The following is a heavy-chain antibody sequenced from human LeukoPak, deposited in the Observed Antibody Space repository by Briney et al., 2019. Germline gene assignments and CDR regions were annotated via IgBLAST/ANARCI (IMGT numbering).Heavy chain of an antibody. J-gene: IGHJ3*02. V-gene: IGHV4-59*01. CDR3: ARVSRYYGSGSPETYAFDI. CDR2: IYYSGST. D-gene: IGHD3-10*01. Sequence: SETLSLTCTVSGGSISSYYWSWIRQPPGEGLEWIGYIYYSGSTNYNPSLKSRVTISVDTSKNQFSLKLSSVTAADTAVYYCARVSRYYGSGSPETYAFDIWGQGTMVTVSS. CDR1: GGSISSYY.